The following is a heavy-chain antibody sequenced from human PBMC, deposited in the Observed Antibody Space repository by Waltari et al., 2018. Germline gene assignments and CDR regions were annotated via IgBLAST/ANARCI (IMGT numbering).Heavy chain of an antibody. CDR2: INKDGTET. J-gene: IGHJ4*02. D-gene: IGHD6-19*01. Sequence: EAQQVESGGGLVQPGGCRRLSGLSSVFLLSNYWMSWVRQAQGKGLEWVANINKDGTETYYVDSVRGRFTISKDDAKNSVYLQMNSLKVEDTAVYYCIRDYGSPYWGQGTLVTVSS. CDR3: IRDYGSPY. V-gene: IGHV3-7*03. CDR1: VFLLSNYW.